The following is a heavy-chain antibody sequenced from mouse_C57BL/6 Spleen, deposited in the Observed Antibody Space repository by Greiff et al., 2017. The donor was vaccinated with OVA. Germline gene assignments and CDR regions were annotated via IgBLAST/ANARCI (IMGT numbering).Heavy chain of an antibody. J-gene: IGHJ4*01. D-gene: IGHD1-1*01. CDR2: IDPETGGT. Sequence: VKLQESGAELVRPGASVTLSCKASGYTFTDYEMHWVKQTPVHGLEWIGAIDPETGGTAYNQKFKGKAILTADKSSSTAYMELRSLTSEDSAVYYCTRCGYGSPYAMDYWGQGTSVTVSS. CDR3: TRCGYGSPYAMDY. V-gene: IGHV1-15*01. CDR1: GYTFTDYE.